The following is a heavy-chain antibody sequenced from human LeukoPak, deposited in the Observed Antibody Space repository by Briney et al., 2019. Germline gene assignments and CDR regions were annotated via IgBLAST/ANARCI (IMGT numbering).Heavy chain of an antibody. CDR3: ASFCQVAAGTTPSCFDY. CDR2: ISSSSSYT. Sequence: GGSLRLSCAASGFTFSDYYMSWIRQAPGEGLEWVSYISSSSSYTDYADSVKGRFTISRDNAKNSLYLQMNSLRAEDTAVYYCASFCQVAAGTTPSCFDYWGQGTLVTVSS. V-gene: IGHV3-11*06. J-gene: IGHJ4*02. D-gene: IGHD6-13*01. CDR1: GFTFSDYY.